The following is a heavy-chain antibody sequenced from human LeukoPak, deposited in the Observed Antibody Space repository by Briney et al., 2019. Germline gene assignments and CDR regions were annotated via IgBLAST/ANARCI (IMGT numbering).Heavy chain of an antibody. J-gene: IGHJ4*02. CDR3: AKVATMIVVVRGPLDY. Sequence: HPGGSLRLSCAASGFTFSSYEMNWVRQAPGKGLEWVSYISSSGSTIYYADSVKGRFTISRDNAKNSLYLQMNSLRVEDTALYYCAKVATMIVVVRGPLDYWGQGTLVTVSS. CDR1: GFTFSSYE. D-gene: IGHD3-22*01. V-gene: IGHV3-48*03. CDR2: ISSSGSTI.